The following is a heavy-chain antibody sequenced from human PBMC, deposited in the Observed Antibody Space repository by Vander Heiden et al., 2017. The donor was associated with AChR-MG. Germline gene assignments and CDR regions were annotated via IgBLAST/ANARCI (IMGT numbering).Heavy chain of an antibody. CDR1: GYTFTSYG. Sequence: QVQLVQSGAEVKKPGASVKVSCKASGYTFTSYGISRVRQAPGQGLEWMGWISAYNGNTNYAQKLQGRVTMTTDTSTSTAYMELRSLRSDDTAVYYCARVPDPDYYDSSGIPQAYYYYYGMDVWGQGTTVTVSS. D-gene: IGHD3-22*01. V-gene: IGHV1-18*01. CDR2: ISAYNGNT. J-gene: IGHJ6*02. CDR3: ARVPDPDYYDSSGIPQAYYYYYGMDV.